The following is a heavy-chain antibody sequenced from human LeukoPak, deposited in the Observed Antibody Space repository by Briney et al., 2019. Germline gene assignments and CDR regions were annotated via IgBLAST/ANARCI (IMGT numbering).Heavy chain of an antibody. V-gene: IGHV4-4*09. CDR2: IYTSGST. J-gene: IGHJ4*02. CDR3: ARQGSGAAAMIDY. D-gene: IGHD2-2*01. CDR1: GGSISSFY. Sequence: SETLSLTCTVSGGSISSFYWSWIRQPPGKGLEWIGYIYTSGSTNYNPSLKSRVTISVDTSKNQFSLKLSSVTAADTAVYYCARQGSGAAAMIDYWGQGTLVTVSS.